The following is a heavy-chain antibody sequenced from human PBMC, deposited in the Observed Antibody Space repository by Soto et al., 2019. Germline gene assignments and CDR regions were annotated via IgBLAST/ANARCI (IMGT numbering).Heavy chain of an antibody. J-gene: IGHJ6*02. CDR3: AKPSQEYGMDV. CDR1: GYTFSTYY. D-gene: IGHD6-6*01. Sequence: ASVKVSCKASGYTFSTYYMHWVRQAPGQGYEWMGIINPSGGSTTYAQKFQGSVTMTRNTSTTTVYMELSSLRSEDTAVYYCAKPSQEYGMDVWGQGTTVTVSS. V-gene: IGHV1-46*01. CDR2: INPSGGST.